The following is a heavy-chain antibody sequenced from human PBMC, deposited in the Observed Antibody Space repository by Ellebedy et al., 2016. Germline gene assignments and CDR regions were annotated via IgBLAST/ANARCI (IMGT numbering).Heavy chain of an antibody. CDR3: ARREDSSGWNYYGMDV. J-gene: IGHJ6*02. Sequence: SVKVSXXASGGTFSSYAISWVRQAPGQGLEWMGGIIPIFGTANYAQKFQGRVTITADESTSTAYMELSSLRSEDTAVYYCARREDSSGWNYYGMDVWGQGTTVTVSS. CDR1: GGTFSSYA. D-gene: IGHD6-19*01. CDR2: IIPIFGTA. V-gene: IGHV1-69*13.